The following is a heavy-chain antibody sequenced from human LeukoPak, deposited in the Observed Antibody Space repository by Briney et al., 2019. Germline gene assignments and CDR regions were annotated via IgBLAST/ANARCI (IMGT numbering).Heavy chain of an antibody. CDR1: EFSVGSNY. D-gene: IGHD1-26*01. CDR3: AKDRLGAMMYFDF. Sequence: GGSLRLSCAASEFSVGSNYMTWVRQAPGKGLEWVSLIYSGGSTYYADSVKGRFTTSRDNSKNTLYLQVNSLRVEDTAVYYCAKDRLGAMMYFDFWGQGTLVTVSS. CDR2: IYSGGST. J-gene: IGHJ4*02. V-gene: IGHV3-66*01.